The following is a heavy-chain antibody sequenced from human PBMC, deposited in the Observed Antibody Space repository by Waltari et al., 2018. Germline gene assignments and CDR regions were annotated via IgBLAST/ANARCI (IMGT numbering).Heavy chain of an antibody. J-gene: IGHJ4*02. CDR2: INHSGST. D-gene: IGHD3-16*01. CDR3: AKHPRGQSIDY. V-gene: IGHV4-34*01. CDR1: GGSFSGYY. Sequence: QVQLQQWGAGLLKPSETLSLTCAVYGGSFSGYYWSWIRQPPGKGLEWIGEINHSGSTNYNPSLKSRVTISVDTSKNQFSLKLSSVTAADTAVYYCAKHPRGQSIDYWGQGTLVTVSS.